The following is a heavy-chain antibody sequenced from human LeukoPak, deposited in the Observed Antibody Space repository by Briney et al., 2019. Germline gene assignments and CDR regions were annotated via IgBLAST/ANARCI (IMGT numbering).Heavy chain of an antibody. D-gene: IGHD3-10*01. Sequence: SGTLSLTCAVSVGSISSSNWWSWVRQPPGKGLEWIGEIYHSGSTNYNPSLKSRVTISVDKSKNQFSLKLSSVTAADTAVYYCARALKSGFGELSFDYWGQGTLVTVSS. J-gene: IGHJ4*02. CDR3: ARALKSGFGELSFDY. V-gene: IGHV4-4*02. CDR1: VGSISSSNW. CDR2: IYHSGST.